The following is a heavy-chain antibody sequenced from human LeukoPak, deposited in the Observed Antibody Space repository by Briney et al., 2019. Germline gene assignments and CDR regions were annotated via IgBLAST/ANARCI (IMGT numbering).Heavy chain of an antibody. J-gene: IGHJ4*02. Sequence: TLSLTCTVSGGSISSGGYYWSWIRQHPGKGLEWIGYIYYSGSTYYNPSLKSRVTISVDTSKNQFSLKLSSVTAADTAVYYCARDYYDSSGYLWDYWGQGTLVTVSS. CDR1: GGSISSGGYY. CDR2: IYYSGST. D-gene: IGHD3-22*01. V-gene: IGHV4-31*03. CDR3: ARDYYDSSGYLWDY.